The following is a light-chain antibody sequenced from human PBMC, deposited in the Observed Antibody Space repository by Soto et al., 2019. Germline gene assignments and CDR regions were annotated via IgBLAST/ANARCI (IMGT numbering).Light chain of an antibody. J-gene: IGKJ5*01. V-gene: IGKV1-13*02. CDR3: QQFNSYPT. Sequence: AIELTQSPSSLSASIGDRVTITCRASQGISSALAWYQHKPGKTPKVLIYDASTLESGVPSRFSGSGSGTDFTLTISSLQPEDFATYYCQQFNSYPTFGQGTRLEIK. CDR1: QGISSA. CDR2: DAS.